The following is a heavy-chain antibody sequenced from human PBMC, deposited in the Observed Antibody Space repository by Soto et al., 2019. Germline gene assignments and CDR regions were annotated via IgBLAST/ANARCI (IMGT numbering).Heavy chain of an antibody. Sequence: SXKVSFKASGYTXSSYSMNLVRQAPGQRLEWMGWINAGNGNTKYSQKFQGRVTITRDTSTSTAYMELSSLRSEDTAMYYSAREGETAMVKGRDAFDIWGQGTMGTVS. D-gene: IGHD5-18*01. CDR2: INAGNGNT. CDR3: AREGETAMVKGRDAFDI. J-gene: IGHJ3*02. V-gene: IGHV1-3*01. CDR1: GYTXSSYS.